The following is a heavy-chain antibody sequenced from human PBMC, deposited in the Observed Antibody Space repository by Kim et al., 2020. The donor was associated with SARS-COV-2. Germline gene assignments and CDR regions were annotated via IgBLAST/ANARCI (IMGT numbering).Heavy chain of an antibody. CDR2: ISYDGSNK. D-gene: IGHD3-10*01. V-gene: IGHV3-30*18. CDR3: AKDRFWGNVYFDY. CDR1: GFTFSSYG. J-gene: IGHJ4*02. Sequence: GGSLRLSCAASGFTFSSYGMHWVRQAPGKGLEWVAVISYDGSNKYYADSVKGRFTISRDNSKNTLYLQMNSLRAEDTAVYYCAKDRFWGNVYFDYWGQGT.